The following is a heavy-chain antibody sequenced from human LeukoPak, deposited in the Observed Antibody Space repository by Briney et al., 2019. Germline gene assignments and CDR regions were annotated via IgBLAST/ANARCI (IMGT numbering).Heavy chain of an antibody. CDR2: ISSSSSTI. V-gene: IGHV3-48*01. J-gene: IGHJ4*02. CDR1: GFTFSSYS. Sequence: GGSLRLSCAASGFTFSSYSMNWVRQAPGKGLEWVSYISSSSSTIYYADSVEGRFTISRDNAKNSLYLQMNSLRAEDTAVYYCARDKVSEYWGQGTLVTVSS. CDR3: ARDKVSEY.